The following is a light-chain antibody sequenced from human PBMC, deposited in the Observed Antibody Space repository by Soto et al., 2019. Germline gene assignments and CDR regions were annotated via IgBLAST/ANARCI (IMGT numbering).Light chain of an antibody. Sequence: QSALTQPPSASGSAGQSVTISCTGTSSDVGGYNYVSWYQQHPGEAPKLMIYEVSKRPSGVPDRFSGSKSGNTASLTVSGLQAEDEADYYCSSYAGINNWVYVFGTGTKLTVL. CDR2: EVS. J-gene: IGLJ1*01. CDR3: SSYAGINNWVYV. CDR1: SSDVGGYNY. V-gene: IGLV2-8*01.